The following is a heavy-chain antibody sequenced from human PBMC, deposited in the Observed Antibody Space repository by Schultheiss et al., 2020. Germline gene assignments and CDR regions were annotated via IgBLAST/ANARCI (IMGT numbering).Heavy chain of an antibody. D-gene: IGHD3-10*01. CDR1: GFTFSDYY. Sequence: GESLKISCAASGFTFSDYYMSWIRQAPGKGLEWVSYISSSGSTIYYADSVKGRFTISRDNAKNSLYLQMNSLRAEDTAVYYCARDHVLLWFGELLYTAAYYYYGMDVWGQGTTVNVSS. V-gene: IGHV3-11*01. CDR3: ARDHVLLWFGELLYTAAYYYYGMDV. J-gene: IGHJ6*02. CDR2: ISSSGSTI.